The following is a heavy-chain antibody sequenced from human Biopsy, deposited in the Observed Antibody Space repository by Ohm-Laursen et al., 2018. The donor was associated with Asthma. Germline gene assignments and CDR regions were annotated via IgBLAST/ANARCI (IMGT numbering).Heavy chain of an antibody. CDR3: ARGGYYGDRRHHNGLDV. J-gene: IGHJ6*02. V-gene: IGHV1-18*04. CDR2: ISAYNGNT. CDR1: GYTFTSYG. Sequence: VSVKVSCKASGYTFTSYGISWVRQAPGQGLEWMGWISAYNGNTNYAQKLQGRVTITADESTSTAYMELTSLRKEDTAVYYCARGGYYGDRRHHNGLDVWGQGTTVTVSS. D-gene: IGHD4-17*01.